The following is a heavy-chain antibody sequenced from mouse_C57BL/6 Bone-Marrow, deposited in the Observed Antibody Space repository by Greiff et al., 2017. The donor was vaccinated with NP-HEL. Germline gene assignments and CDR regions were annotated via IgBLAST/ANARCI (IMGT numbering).Heavy chain of an antibody. Sequence: VQLQQSGPELVKPGASVKISCKASGYAFSSSWMNWVKQRPGKGLEWIGRIYPGDGDTNYNGKFKGKATLTADKSSSTAYMQLSSLTSEDSAVYFCARGVYKYAMDYWGQGTSVTVSS. CDR1: GYAFSSSW. J-gene: IGHJ4*01. CDR2: IYPGDGDT. CDR3: ARGVYKYAMDY. D-gene: IGHD1-1*01. V-gene: IGHV1-82*01.